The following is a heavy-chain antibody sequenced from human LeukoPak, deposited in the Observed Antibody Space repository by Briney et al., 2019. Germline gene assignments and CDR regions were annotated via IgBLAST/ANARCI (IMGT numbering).Heavy chain of an antibody. CDR2: VYYSGST. CDR3: ARLGYSVSWTDC. CDR1: GGSISGTSHY. J-gene: IGHJ4*02. Sequence: PSETLSLTCTVSGGSISGTSHYWGWIRQPPGKGLEWIGSVYYSGSTYYNPSLKSRVTISVDTSKNQFSLRLSSVTATDMAVYFCARLGYSVSWTDCWGQGILVTVSS. D-gene: IGHD6-13*01. V-gene: IGHV4-39*01.